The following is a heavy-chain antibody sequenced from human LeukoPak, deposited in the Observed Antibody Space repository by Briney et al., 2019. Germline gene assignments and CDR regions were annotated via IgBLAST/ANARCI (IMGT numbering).Heavy chain of an antibody. CDR1: GFSFSSTS. V-gene: IGHV3-30-3*01. CDR3: AKDNSHWLFDH. J-gene: IGHJ4*02. CDR2: ISSTGNIK. Sequence: QTGGSLRLSCAASGFSFSSTSMHWVRQAPGKGLEWVAVISSTGNIKNFVDSVKGRFTISRDNSKNTLYLQMNTLRAEDTSFYYCAKDNSHWLFDHWGRGTLVTVSS. D-gene: IGHD1-1*01.